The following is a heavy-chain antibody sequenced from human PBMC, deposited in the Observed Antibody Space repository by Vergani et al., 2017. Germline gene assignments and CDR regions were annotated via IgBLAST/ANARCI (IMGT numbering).Heavy chain of an antibody. CDR1: GSSISSGGYY. J-gene: IGHJ4*02. CDR3: ARMATISWAFDY. V-gene: IGHV4-31*03. Sequence: QVQLQESGPGLVKPSQTLSLTCTVSGSSISSGGYYWSWIRQHPGKGLEWIGYIYYSGSTYYNPSLKSRVTISVDTSKNQFSLKLSSVTAADTAVYYCARMATISWAFDYWGQGTLVTVSS. CDR2: IYYSGST. D-gene: IGHD5-24*01.